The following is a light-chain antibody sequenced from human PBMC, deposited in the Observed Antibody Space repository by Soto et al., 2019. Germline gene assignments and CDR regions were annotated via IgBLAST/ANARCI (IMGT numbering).Light chain of an antibody. Sequence: QSVLTQPPSASGSPGQSVAISCTGTSSDVGGYNYVSWYQQHPAKAPNLMIYEINKRPSGVPDRFSGSKSGNTASLTVSGLQAEDEADYYCSSYAGSSNVFGTGTKLTVL. CDR1: SSDVGGYNY. J-gene: IGLJ1*01. CDR3: SSYAGSSNV. V-gene: IGLV2-8*01. CDR2: EIN.